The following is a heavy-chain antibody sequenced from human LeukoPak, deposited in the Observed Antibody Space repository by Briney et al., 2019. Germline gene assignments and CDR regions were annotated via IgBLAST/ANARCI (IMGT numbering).Heavy chain of an antibody. V-gene: IGHV3-15*01. J-gene: IGHJ4*02. Sequence: GGSLRLSCAASGFTFSNAWMSWVRQAPGKGLEWVGRIKSKTDGGTTDYAAPVKGRFTISRDDSKNTLYLQMNSLKTEDTAVYYCTTGDGGFVSYRGSYPFDYWGQGTLVTVSS. D-gene: IGHD1-26*01. CDR1: GFTFSNAW. CDR2: IKSKTDGGTT. CDR3: TTGDGGFVSYRGSYPFDY.